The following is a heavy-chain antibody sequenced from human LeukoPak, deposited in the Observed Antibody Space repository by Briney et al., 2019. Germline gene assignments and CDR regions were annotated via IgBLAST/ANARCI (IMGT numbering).Heavy chain of an antibody. D-gene: IGHD6-19*01. CDR1: GFTVSSNY. CDR2: LNGNGGSRT. Sequence: GGSLRLSCAASGFTVSSNYTNWVRQAPGKGLEWVSGLNGNGGSRTGYADSVKGRFTISRDNAKNSLYLQMNSLRAEDTALYYCARDGSGWYSDYWGQGTLVTVSS. J-gene: IGHJ4*02. CDR3: ARDGSGWYSDY. V-gene: IGHV3-20*04.